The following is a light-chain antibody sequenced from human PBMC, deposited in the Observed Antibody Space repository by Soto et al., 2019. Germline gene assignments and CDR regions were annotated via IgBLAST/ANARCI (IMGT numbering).Light chain of an antibody. CDR2: GAS. CDR1: QSVNSN. J-gene: IGKJ1*01. CDR3: QQYNSYSPA. V-gene: IGKV3D-15*01. Sequence: ETVMTHSPATLSVSPWEIATLSCRASQSVNSNLAWYQQKLGQAPRVLIYGASSRATGIPDRFSGSGSGPEFTLTLRSLQPDDFATYYCQQYNSYSPAFGQGTKVDIK.